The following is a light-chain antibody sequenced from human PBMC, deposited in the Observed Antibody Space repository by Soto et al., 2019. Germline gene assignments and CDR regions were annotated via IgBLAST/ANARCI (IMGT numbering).Light chain of an antibody. Sequence: GDRVTITCRASQSISSWLAWYQQKPGKAPKLLIYDASSLESGVPSRFSGSGSGTEFTLTISSLQPDDFATYYCQQYNSSSWTLGQGTKVDIK. CDR2: DAS. CDR3: QQYNSSSWT. J-gene: IGKJ1*01. CDR1: QSISSW. V-gene: IGKV1-5*01.